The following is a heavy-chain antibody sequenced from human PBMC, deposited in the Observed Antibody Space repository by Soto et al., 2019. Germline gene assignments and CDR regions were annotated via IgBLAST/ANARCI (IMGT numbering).Heavy chain of an antibody. Sequence: ASVKVSCKASGYTLTSYGISWVRQAPGQGLEWMGWISAYNGNTNYAQKHQGRVTMTTDTSTSTAYMELRSLRSDDTAVYYCARDMDSSGYYAFDIWGQGTMVTVSS. CDR3: ARDMDSSGYYAFDI. J-gene: IGHJ3*02. CDR2: ISAYNGNT. V-gene: IGHV1-18*01. CDR1: GYTLTSYG. D-gene: IGHD3-22*01.